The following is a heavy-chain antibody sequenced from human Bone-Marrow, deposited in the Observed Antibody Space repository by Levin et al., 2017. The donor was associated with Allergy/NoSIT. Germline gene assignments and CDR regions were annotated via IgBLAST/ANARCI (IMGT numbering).Heavy chain of an antibody. CDR3: ATTMVRGNKYDY. D-gene: IGHD3-10*01. CDR2: VYHSGST. J-gene: IGHJ4*02. Sequence: KSSETLSLTCSVSGGSISSYYWSWIRQSPGKGLEWIGHVYHSGSTTYNPSFRGRVTISPDMSKNQFFLRLTSVTAADTAVYYCATTMVRGNKYDYWGQGTQVIVSS. CDR1: GGSISSYY. V-gene: IGHV4-59*01.